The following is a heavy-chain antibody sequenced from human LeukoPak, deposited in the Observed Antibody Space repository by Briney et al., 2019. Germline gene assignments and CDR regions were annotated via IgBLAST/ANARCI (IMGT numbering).Heavy chain of an antibody. J-gene: IGHJ4*02. CDR3: ARESFLYYFDY. CDR1: GFTFSSYW. Sequence: GGPLRLSCAASGFTFSSYWMSWVRQAPGKGLEWVANIKQDGSEKYYVDSVKGRFTISRDNAKNSLYLQMNSLRAEDTAVYYCARESFLYYFDYWGQGTLVTVSS. CDR2: IKQDGSEK. D-gene: IGHD3-10*01. V-gene: IGHV3-7*01.